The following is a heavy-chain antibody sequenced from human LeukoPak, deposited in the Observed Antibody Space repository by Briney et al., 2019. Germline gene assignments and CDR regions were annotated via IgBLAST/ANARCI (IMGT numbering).Heavy chain of an antibody. CDR1: GFTFSSYE. D-gene: IGHD4-17*01. CDR3: ARLSTVTTFDY. J-gene: IGHJ4*02. CDR2: ISSSGSTI. Sequence: GGSLRLSCAASGFTFSSYEMNWVRQAPGKELEWVSYISSSGSTIYYADSVKGRFTISRDNAKNSLYLQMNSLRAEDTAVHYCARLSTVTTFDYWGQGTLVTVSS. V-gene: IGHV3-48*03.